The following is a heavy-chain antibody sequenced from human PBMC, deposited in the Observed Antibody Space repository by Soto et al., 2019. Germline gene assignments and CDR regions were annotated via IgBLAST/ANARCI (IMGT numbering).Heavy chain of an antibody. Sequence: QVQLQEAGPGLGKPSQTLSLTCTVSGGSISSGGYYWSWIRQHPGKGREWIGYIYYSGSTYYNPSLKSRVTISVDTSKNQFSLKLSSVTAADTAVYYCARVVVAATPYWFDPWGQGTLVTVSS. J-gene: IGHJ5*02. D-gene: IGHD2-15*01. CDR3: ARVVVAATPYWFDP. CDR1: GGSISSGGYY. V-gene: IGHV4-31*03. CDR2: IYYSGST.